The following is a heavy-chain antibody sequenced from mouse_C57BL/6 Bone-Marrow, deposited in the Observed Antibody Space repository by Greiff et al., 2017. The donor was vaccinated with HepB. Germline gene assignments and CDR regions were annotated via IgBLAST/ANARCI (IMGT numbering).Heavy chain of an antibody. J-gene: IGHJ1*03. D-gene: IGHD2-5*01. CDR3: ARYSNYVWYFDV. CDR2: IDPANGNT. Sequence: EVKLQESVAELVRPGASVKLSCTASGFNIKNTYMHWVKQRPEQGLEWIGRIDPANGNTKYAPKFQGKATITADTSSNTAYLHLTSLTSEETAIYYCARYSNYVWYFDVWGTGTTVTVSS. V-gene: IGHV14-3*01. CDR1: GFNIKNTY.